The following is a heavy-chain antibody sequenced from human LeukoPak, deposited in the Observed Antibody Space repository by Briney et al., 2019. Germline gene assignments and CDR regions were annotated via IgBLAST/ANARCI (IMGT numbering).Heavy chain of an antibody. CDR1: GSNFTNNW. CDR2: IYPGDSDT. J-gene: IGHJ4*02. D-gene: IGHD3-10*01. CDR3: ARATVRYYFDY. Sequence: GESLKISCKGSGSNFTNNWIDWVRQMPGKGLEWMGIIYPGDSDTRYSPSFQGQVTISADKSISTAYLQWSSLKASDTAMYYCARATVRYYFDYWGQGTLVTVSS. V-gene: IGHV5-51*01.